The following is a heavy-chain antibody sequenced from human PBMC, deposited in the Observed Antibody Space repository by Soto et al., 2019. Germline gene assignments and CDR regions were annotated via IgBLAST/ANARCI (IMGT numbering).Heavy chain of an antibody. CDR3: AKNGGVVVVAVAGYYYGMDV. D-gene: IGHD2-15*01. V-gene: IGHV3-30*18. J-gene: IGHJ6*02. CDR2: ISYDGSNK. Sequence: GSLRLSCAASGFTFSSYGMHWVRQAPGKGLEWVAVISYDGSNKYYADSVKGRFTISRDNSNNTLYLQMNSLRAEDTAVYYCAKNGGVVVVAVAGYYYGMDVWGQGTTVTVSS. CDR1: GFTFSSYG.